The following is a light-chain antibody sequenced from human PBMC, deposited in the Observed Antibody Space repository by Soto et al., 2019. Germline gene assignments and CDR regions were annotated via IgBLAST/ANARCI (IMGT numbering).Light chain of an antibody. CDR3: QQSYSTPPDT. CDR2: AAS. J-gene: IGKJ2*01. CDR1: QSISNY. V-gene: IGKV1-39*01. Sequence: DIQMTQSPSSLSASVGDRVTITCRASQSISNYLNWYQQKPGQAPNLLIYAASTLQSGVPSRFSGSGSGTDFTLTISSLQPEDFATYYCQQSYSTPPDTFGQGTKLEIK.